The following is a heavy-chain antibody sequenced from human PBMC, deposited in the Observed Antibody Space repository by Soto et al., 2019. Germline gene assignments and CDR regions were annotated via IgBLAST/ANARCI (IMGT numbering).Heavy chain of an antibody. Sequence: GESLKISCKGSGYSFFSHWIGWVRQMPGKGLEWVGIIYPADSETRYSPSFQGQVTISVDKSINTAYLQWSSLKASDTAMYYCARRPWLSGYYDYWGQGALVTVSS. D-gene: IGHD3-22*01. J-gene: IGHJ4*02. CDR2: IYPADSET. CDR3: ARRPWLSGYYDY. V-gene: IGHV5-51*01. CDR1: GYSFFSHW.